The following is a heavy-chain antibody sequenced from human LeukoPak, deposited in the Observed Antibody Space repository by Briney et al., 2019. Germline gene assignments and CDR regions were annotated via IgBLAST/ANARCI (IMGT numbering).Heavy chain of an antibody. CDR1: GFTFSSYS. CDR3: AREGYGDYYFDY. CDR2: ISSTSRSI. V-gene: IGHV3-21*01. Sequence: GGSLRLSCAASGFTFSSYSMSWVRQAPGKGLEWVSSISSTSRSISYADSLKGQFTISRDNAGNSLYLQMNNLRVEDTAVYYCAREGYGDYYFDYWDQGTLVTVSS. D-gene: IGHD4-17*01. J-gene: IGHJ4*02.